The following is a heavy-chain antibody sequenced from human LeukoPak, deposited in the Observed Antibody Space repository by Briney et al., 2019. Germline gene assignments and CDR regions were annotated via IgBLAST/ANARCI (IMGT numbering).Heavy chain of an antibody. CDR1: GGSVTSKSYY. Sequence: SETLSLTCNVSGGSVTSKSYYWGWIRQSPDKRLEWIGNTHQGGKTYSNPSLKTRVTVSADASQTHFSLRLTSVTAADTAVYYCARLPRIPLFGVAFKFGWIDSWGQGILVTVSS. D-gene: IGHD3-3*01. V-gene: IGHV4-39*02. CDR2: THQGGKT. CDR3: ARLPRIPLFGVAFKFGWIDS. J-gene: IGHJ5*01.